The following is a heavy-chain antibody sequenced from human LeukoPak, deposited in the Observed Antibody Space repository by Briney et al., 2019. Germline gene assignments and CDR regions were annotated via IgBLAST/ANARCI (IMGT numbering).Heavy chain of an antibody. CDR2: IYSGGST. J-gene: IGHJ4*02. Sequence: GGSLRLSCAASGFTVSSNYMSWVRQAPGKGLEWVSVIYSGGSTYYADSVKGRFTISRDNAKNSLYLQMNSLRAEDTAVYYCARVVGGYDWLLDFWGQATLVTVSS. CDR3: ARVVGGYDWLLDF. CDR1: GFTVSSNY. V-gene: IGHV3-53*01. D-gene: IGHD5-12*01.